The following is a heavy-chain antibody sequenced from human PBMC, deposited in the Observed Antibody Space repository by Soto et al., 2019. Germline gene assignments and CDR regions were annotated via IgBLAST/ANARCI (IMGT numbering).Heavy chain of an antibody. CDR3: TKGVAWGIAATTDAFEV. Sequence: EVQLLESGGGLVQPGGSLRLSCAASGFTFSSYALSWVRQAPGKGLEWVSGVSGSGGHTYYRDSVRGRFIISRDNSKNTLHMQMNSLRAEDTALYYCTKGVAWGIAATTDAFEVWGQGTMVTVSS. CDR2: VSGSGGHT. V-gene: IGHV3-23*01. J-gene: IGHJ3*01. CDR1: GFTFSSYA. D-gene: IGHD6-13*01.